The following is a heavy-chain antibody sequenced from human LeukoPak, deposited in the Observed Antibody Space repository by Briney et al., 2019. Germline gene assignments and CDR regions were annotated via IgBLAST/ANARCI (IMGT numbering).Heavy chain of an antibody. CDR3: AIDPNWGMDY. J-gene: IGHJ4*02. Sequence: GGSLRLSCAASGFIFSNYGMNWVRQAPGKGLEWVAAISASGSATSYADSVKGRFTISRDNSKNTLYLQMNSLRAEDTAIYYCAIDPNWGMDYWGQGILVTVSS. D-gene: IGHD3-16*01. V-gene: IGHV3-23*01. CDR1: GFIFSNYG. CDR2: ISASGSAT.